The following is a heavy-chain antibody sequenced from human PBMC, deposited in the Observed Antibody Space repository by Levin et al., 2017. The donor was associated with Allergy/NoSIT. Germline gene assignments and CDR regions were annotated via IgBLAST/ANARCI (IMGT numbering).Heavy chain of an antibody. J-gene: IGHJ4*02. V-gene: IGHV3-30*18. Sequence: GGSLRLSCAASGFTFSSYGMHWVRQAPGKGLEWVAVISYDGSNKYYADSVKGRFTISRDNSKNTLYLQMNSLRAEDTAVYYCAKLQADYGQEFDYWGQGTLVTVSS. CDR1: GFTFSSYG. CDR2: ISYDGSNK. CDR3: AKLQADYGQEFDY. D-gene: IGHD4-17*01.